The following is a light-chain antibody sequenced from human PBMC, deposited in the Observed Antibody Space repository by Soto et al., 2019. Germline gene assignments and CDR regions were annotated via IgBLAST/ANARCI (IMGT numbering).Light chain of an antibody. CDR2: DAS. V-gene: IGKV3-11*01. CDR1: QTVNTY. CDR3: QQRGTSIT. Sequence: IVLTQSPATLSLWPGETAVLSCRASQTVNTYLSWYQQRPGQAPRLLIYDASKRVPGIPARFSGSGSGTDFTLNISSLEPEEFALYYCQQRGTSITFGQGTRLEIE. J-gene: IGKJ5*01.